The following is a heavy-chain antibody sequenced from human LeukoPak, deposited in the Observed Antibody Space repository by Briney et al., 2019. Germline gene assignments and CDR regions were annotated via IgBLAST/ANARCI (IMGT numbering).Heavy chain of an antibody. D-gene: IGHD5-18*01. CDR3: VRDLGVDTSMIFFDF. CDR1: GYTFSSYD. J-gene: IGHJ4*02. V-gene: IGHV1-18*01. CDR2: ISAYNGNT. Sequence: ASVKVSCKASGYTFSSYDVNWVRQAPGQGLEWMGWISAYNGNTRSAKKFQGRVTMTTDTSTSTAYMEVRSLRSDDTAVFYCVRDLGVDTSMIFFDFWGQGTLVTVSS.